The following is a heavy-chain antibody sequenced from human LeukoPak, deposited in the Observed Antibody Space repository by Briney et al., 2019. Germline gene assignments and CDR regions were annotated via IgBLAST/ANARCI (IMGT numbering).Heavy chain of an antibody. Sequence: GGSLRLSCAASGFTFSSHSMNWVRQAPGRGLEWVSSISSSSNYIYYADSVKGRFTISRDNAKNSLYLQMNSLRVEDTDVYYCARDVGASAPDAFDIWGQGTMVTVSS. J-gene: IGHJ3*02. V-gene: IGHV3-21*01. CDR3: ARDVGASAPDAFDI. CDR1: GFTFSSHS. CDR2: ISSSSNYI. D-gene: IGHD1-26*01.